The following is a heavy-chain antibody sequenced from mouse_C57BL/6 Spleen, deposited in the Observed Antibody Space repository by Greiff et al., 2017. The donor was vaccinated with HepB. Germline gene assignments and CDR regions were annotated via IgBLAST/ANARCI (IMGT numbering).Heavy chain of an antibody. Sequence: EVKLQESGPGLVKPSQSLSLTCSVTGYSITSGYYWNWIRQFPGNKLEWMGYISYDGSNNYNPSLKNRISITRDTSKNQFFLKLNSVTTEDTATYYCARGGYGSSPYYFDYWGQGTTLTVSS. CDR2: ISYDGSN. CDR3: ARGGYGSSPYYFDY. V-gene: IGHV3-6*01. D-gene: IGHD1-1*01. CDR1: GYSITSGYY. J-gene: IGHJ2*01.